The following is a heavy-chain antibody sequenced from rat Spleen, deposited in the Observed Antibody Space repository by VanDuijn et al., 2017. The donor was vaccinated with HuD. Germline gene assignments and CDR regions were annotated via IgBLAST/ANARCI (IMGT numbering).Heavy chain of an antibody. D-gene: IGHD1-11*01. CDR3: ARHNSYFDY. V-gene: IGHV5-7*01. Sequence: EVQLVESGGGLVQPGRSLKLSCAASGFTFSDYNMAWVRQAPKKGLEWVATISYDGSSTYYRDSVKGRFTISRDNAKSTLYLQMNSLRSEDTATYYCARHNSYFDYWGQGVMVTVSS. CDR1: GFTFSDYN. J-gene: IGHJ2*01. CDR2: ISYDGSST.